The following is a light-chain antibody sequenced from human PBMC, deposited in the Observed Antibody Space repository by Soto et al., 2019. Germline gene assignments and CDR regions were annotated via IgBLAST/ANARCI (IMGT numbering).Light chain of an antibody. CDR3: CYYAGSSTVV. CDR2: GGS. CDR1: SSDVGSYNL. Sequence: QSVLTQPASVSGSPGQSITISCTGTSSDVGSYNLVSWYQQHPGKAPQLMIYGGSKRPSGVSNRFSGSKSGNTASLAISGHQEEDEDDYYCCYYAGSSTVVFGGGTKLT. J-gene: IGLJ2*01. V-gene: IGLV2-23*01.